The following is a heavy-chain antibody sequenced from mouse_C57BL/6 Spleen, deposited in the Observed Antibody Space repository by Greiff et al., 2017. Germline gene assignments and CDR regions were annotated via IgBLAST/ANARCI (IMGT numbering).Heavy chain of an antibody. CDR2: IDPSDSYT. J-gene: IGHJ1*03. CDR3: AGGEYYSNYVWYFDD. D-gene: IGHD2-5*01. Sequence: QVQLQQPGAELVMPGASVKLSCKASGYTFTSYWMHWVKQRPGQGLEWIGEIDPSDSYTNYNQKFKGKSTLTVDKSSSTAYMQLSSLTSEDSAVYYCAGGEYYSNYVWYFDDWGTGTTVTVSS. V-gene: IGHV1-69*01. CDR1: GYTFTSYW.